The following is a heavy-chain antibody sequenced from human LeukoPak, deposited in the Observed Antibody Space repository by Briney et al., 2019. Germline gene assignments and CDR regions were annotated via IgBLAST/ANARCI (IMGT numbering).Heavy chain of an antibody. CDR1: GGTFSSYA. CDR2: IIPIFGTA. D-gene: IGHD2-2*01. CDR3: ARASCSSTSCYWSPPPA. J-gene: IGHJ4*02. Sequence: SVKVSCKASGGTFSSYAISWVRQAPGQGLEWMGGIIPIFGTANYAQKFQGRVTITADESTSTAYMELSSLRSEDTAVYYCARASCSSTSCYWSPPPAWGQGTLVTVSS. V-gene: IGHV1-69*13.